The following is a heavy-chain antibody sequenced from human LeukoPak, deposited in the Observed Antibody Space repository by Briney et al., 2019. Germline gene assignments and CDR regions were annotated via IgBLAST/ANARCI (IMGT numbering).Heavy chain of an antibody. V-gene: IGHV4-34*01. D-gene: IGHD3-9*01. CDR3: ARVPRYYNTLTGYYFYYHMDV. Sequence: SETLSLTCTVSGGSISSYYWSWIRQPPGKGLEWIGEINHSGTTNHNPSLKSRVTLSVDTSNNQFSLNLSSVTAADTAVYYCARVPRYYNTLTGYYFYYHMDVWGKGTTVTISS. J-gene: IGHJ6*03. CDR2: INHSGTT. CDR1: GGSISSYY.